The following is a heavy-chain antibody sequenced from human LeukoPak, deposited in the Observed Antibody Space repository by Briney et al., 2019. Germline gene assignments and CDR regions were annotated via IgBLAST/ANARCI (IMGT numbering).Heavy chain of an antibody. J-gene: IGHJ6*03. CDR2: IYTSGST. V-gene: IGHV4-4*07. D-gene: IGHD3-3*01. Sequence: PSETLSLTCTVSGGSISSYYWSWIRQPPGKGLEWIGRIYTSGSTNYNPSLKSRVTMSVDTSKNQFSLKLSSVTAADTAVYYCAREESYDFWSGFQNMDVWGKGTTVTVSS. CDR1: GGSISSYY. CDR3: AREESYDFWSGFQNMDV.